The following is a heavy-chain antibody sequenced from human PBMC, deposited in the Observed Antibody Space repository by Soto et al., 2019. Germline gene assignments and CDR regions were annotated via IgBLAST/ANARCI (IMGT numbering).Heavy chain of an antibody. CDR3: AARRSGLYAMDV. Sequence: EASVKVSCKASGFTFSTSAVQWVRQARGQRPEWMGWIVGGSGNTNYAQNSQERVIITRDMSTSTVYMELSSLRSDDTAVYFCAARRSGLYAMDVWGKGTTVTV. V-gene: IGHV1-58*01. CDR2: IVGGSGNT. CDR1: GFTFSTSA. D-gene: IGHD1-26*01. J-gene: IGHJ6*04.